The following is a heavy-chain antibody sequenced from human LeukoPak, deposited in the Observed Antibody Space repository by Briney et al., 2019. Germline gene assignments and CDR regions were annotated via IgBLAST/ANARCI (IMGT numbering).Heavy chain of an antibody. CDR1: GFTFSSYW. CDR2: IKQDGSDK. Sequence: GGSLRLSCAASGFTFSSYWMTWVRQAPGKGPECVANIKQDGSDKNYVDSVKGRFTISRDNAKNSLYLQMNSPRTEDTAVYYCVREGRTLGYWGQGTLVTVSS. CDR3: VREGRTLGY. J-gene: IGHJ4*02. V-gene: IGHV3-7*01.